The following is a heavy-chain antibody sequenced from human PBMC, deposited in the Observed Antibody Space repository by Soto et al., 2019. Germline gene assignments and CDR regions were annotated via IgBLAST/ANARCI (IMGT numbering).Heavy chain of an antibody. CDR2: VYHSGTT. CDR1: GGAISAYY. J-gene: IGHJ4*02. Sequence: SETLSVTCAVSGGAISAYYWSWIRQPPGKGLEWIGYVYHSGTTDSNPSLKSRVTISVDTSKNQFALRLTSVTAADTAMYFCARELYDSNGYYRRFDHWGQGTLVSSPQ. D-gene: IGHD3-22*01. V-gene: IGHV4-59*01. CDR3: ARELYDSNGYYRRFDH.